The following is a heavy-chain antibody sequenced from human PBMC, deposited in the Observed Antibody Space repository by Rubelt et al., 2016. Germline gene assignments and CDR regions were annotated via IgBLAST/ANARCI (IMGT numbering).Heavy chain of an antibody. J-gene: IGHJ4*02. V-gene: IGHV1-3*01. CDR3: ARDLVDGGYGYY. Sequence: QVQLVQSGAEVKKPGASVKVSCKASGYTFTSYAMHWVRQAPGQRLEWMGWINAGNGNTKYSQKFQGRVTITRDTSASTAYMKLRSLRSDDTAVYYCARDLVDGGYGYYWGQGTLVTVSS. CDR2: INAGNGNT. CDR1: GYTFTSYA. D-gene: IGHD5-18*01.